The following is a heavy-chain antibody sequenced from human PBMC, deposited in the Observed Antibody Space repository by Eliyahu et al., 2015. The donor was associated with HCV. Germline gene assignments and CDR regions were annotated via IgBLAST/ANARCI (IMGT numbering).Heavy chain of an antibody. D-gene: IGHD2-15*01. CDR2: INXSGST. V-gene: IGHV4-34*01. Sequence: QVHLQQWGAGLLKPSEXLSLTCGVYGGSFXGXDWTWXRQPPGKGLXXIGEINXSGSTNYNPSLKSRVTISVDTSKNQFSLKLSSVTAADTAVYYCGRGLEDSYWGQGTLVTVSS. CDR3: GRGLEDSY. CDR1: GGSFXGXD. J-gene: IGHJ4*02.